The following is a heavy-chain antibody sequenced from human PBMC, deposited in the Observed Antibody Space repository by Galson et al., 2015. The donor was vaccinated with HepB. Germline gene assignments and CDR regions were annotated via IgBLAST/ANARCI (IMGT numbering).Heavy chain of an antibody. CDR1: AYTFTAYY. CDR2: IIPTSGGT. CDR3: ARVASTGGDYVSIDS. D-gene: IGHD4-17*01. V-gene: IGHV1-2*06. J-gene: IGHJ4*02. Sequence: SVKVSCKASAYTFTAYYMHWVRQAPGQGLEWMGRIIPTSGGTNYAQNFQGRVTMTRDTDISTAYMELSSLRSDDTAMYYCARVASTGGDYVSIDSWGQGTLVTVSS.